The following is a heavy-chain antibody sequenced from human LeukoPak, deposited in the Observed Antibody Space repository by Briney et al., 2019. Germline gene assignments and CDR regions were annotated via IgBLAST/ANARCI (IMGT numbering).Heavy chain of an antibody. Sequence: KSGGSLRLSCAASGFTFSTYDMTWVRQAPGKGLEWLSYISGNSADINYLDSVRGRFTISRDNAKNSLYLQMNSLRVEDTAVYYCTRDPRRLDYLGQGTLVTVSS. CDR2: ISGNSADI. J-gene: IGHJ4*02. CDR3: TRDPRRLDY. V-gene: IGHV3-21*05. CDR1: GFTFSTYD.